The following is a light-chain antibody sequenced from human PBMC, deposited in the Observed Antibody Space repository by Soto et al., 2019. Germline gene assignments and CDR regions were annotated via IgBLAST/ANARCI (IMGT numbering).Light chain of an antibody. CDR1: SSDVGGYNF. V-gene: IGLV2-14*01. CDR2: DVT. CDR3: SSYTSISTYV. J-gene: IGLJ1*01. Sequence: QSGLTQPASVSGSPGRSITISCTGTSSDVGGYNFVSWYQQHPDKAPKLMIYDVTNRPSGVSNRFSGSKSGNTASLTISGLQAEDEADYYCSSYTSISTYVFGTGTKVTVL.